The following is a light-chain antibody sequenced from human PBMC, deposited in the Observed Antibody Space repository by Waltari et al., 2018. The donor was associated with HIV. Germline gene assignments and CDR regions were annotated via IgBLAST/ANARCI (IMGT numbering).Light chain of an antibody. J-gene: IGLJ2*01. V-gene: IGLV2-8*01. CDR2: EVT. CDR3: SSYAGSKNLVV. Sequence: QSALTQPPSASGSPGQSVTISCTGTRSDVGGYNYVSWYQQHPGKAPKLMIYEVTKRPSWVPDRFSGSRSGNTASLTVSGLQAEDEADYFCSSYAGSKNLVVFGGGTKLTVL. CDR1: RSDVGGYNY.